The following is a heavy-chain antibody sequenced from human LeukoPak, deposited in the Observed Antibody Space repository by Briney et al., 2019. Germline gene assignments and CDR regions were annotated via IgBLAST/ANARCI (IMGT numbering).Heavy chain of an antibody. Sequence: SVKVSCKASGGTFSSYAISWVRQAPGQGLEWMGGIIPIFGTVKYAQKFQGRVMITADESTRTAYMELSSLRSEDTAVYYCARLSGSYYIFDYWGQGTLVTVSS. CDR1: GGTFSSYA. D-gene: IGHD1-26*01. V-gene: IGHV1-69*01. J-gene: IGHJ4*02. CDR3: ARLSGSYYIFDY. CDR2: IIPIFGTV.